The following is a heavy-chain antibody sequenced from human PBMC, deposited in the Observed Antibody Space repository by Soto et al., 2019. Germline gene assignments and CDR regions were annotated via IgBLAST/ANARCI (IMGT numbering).Heavy chain of an antibody. Sequence: LRLSCAASGFTFSNAWMSWVRQAPGKGLEWVGRIKSKTDGGTTDYAAPVKGRFTISRDDSKNTLYLQMNSLKTEDTAVYYCTSCHGYYGMDVWGQGTTVTVSS. CDR1: GFTFSNAW. CDR2: IKSKTDGGTT. J-gene: IGHJ6*02. CDR3: TSCHGYYGMDV. V-gene: IGHV3-15*01.